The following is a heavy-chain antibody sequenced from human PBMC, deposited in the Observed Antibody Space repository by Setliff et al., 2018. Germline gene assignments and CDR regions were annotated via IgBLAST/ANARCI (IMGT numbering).Heavy chain of an antibody. Sequence: SETLSLTCSVSGDSMSGASIWSWIRQPPGRGLEFMGYVFPNGASKYDPSFKSRLTISVDTSKNQFSLKLTSVTAADTAFYFCAKGGTYRYFDLWGQGTLVTVSS. J-gene: IGHJ4*02. V-gene: IGHV4-59*03. D-gene: IGHD1-1*01. CDR3: AKGGTYRYFDL. CDR1: GDSMSGAS. CDR2: VFPNGAS.